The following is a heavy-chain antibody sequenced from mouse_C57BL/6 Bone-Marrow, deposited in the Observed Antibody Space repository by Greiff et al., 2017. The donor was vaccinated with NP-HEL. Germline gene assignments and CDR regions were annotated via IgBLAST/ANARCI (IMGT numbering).Heavy chain of an antibody. D-gene: IGHD1-2*01. V-gene: IGHV1-54*01. Sequence: VQLQQSGAELVRPGTSVKVSCKASGYAFTNYLIEWVKQRPGQGLEWIGVIYPGSGGTNYNGKFKGKATLTADKSSSTAYMQLSSLTSEDSAVYAGSRSQGRPGYGYFADWGQGTLVTVSS. J-gene: IGHJ3*01. CDR1: GYAFTNYL. CDR3: SRSQGRPGYGYFAD. CDR2: IYPGSGGT.